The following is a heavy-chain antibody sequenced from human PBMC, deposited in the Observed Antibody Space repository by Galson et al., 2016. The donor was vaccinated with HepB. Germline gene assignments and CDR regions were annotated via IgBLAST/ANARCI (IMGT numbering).Heavy chain of an antibody. CDR2: IIPIYGPA. J-gene: IGHJ6*02. CDR3: ARADSWLVTDDYYHPMDV. D-gene: IGHD6-19*01. CDR1: GGTFSHSV. Sequence: SVKVSCKASGGTFSHSVFSWVRQAPGQGLEWMVGIIPIYGPANYAQKFQGSVTITADDSTRTAYMELRSLRSDDTAVYYCARADSWLVTDDYYHPMDVWGHRTTIIVSS. V-gene: IGHV1-69*13.